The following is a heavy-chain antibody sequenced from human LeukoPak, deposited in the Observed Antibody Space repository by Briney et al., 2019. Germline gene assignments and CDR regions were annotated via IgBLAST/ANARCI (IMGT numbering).Heavy chain of an antibody. D-gene: IGHD2-2*01. J-gene: IGHJ3*02. CDR1: GYSISSGYY. CDR3: ARHRSGVVVPAADDAFDI. V-gene: IGHV4-38-2*01. Sequence: SETLSLTCAVSGYSISSGYYWGWIRQPPGKGLEWIGSIYHSGSTYYNPSLKSRVTISVDTSKNQFSLKLSPVTAADTAMYYCARHRSGVVVPAADDAFDIWGQGTMVTVSS. CDR2: IYHSGST.